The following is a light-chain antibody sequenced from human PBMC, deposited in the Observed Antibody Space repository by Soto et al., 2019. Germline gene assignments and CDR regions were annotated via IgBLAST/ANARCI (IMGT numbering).Light chain of an antibody. V-gene: IGKV3-20*01. CDR1: QSVGSSH. J-gene: IGKJ1*01. CDR2: GAS. Sequence: EIVLTQSPGTLSLSPGERASLSCRASQSVGSSHLAWYQQKPGQAPRLLIYGASIRATGIPDRFSGSGSGTDFTLTISRLEPEDFAVYDCQQYGRTFGQGTKVEI. CDR3: QQYGRT.